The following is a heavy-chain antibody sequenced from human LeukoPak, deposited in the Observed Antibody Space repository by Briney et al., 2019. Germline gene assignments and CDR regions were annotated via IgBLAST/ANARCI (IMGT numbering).Heavy chain of an antibody. J-gene: IGHJ5*02. CDR2: IIPIFGTA. CDR1: GGTFSSYA. Sequence: SVKVSCKASGGTFSSYAISWVRQAPGQGLEWMGGIIPIFGTANYAQKFQGRVTITADESTSTAYMELSSLRSEDTVVYYCARSSGGWDYYDTIPNWFDPWGQGTLVTVSS. CDR3: ARSSGGWDYYDTIPNWFDP. D-gene: IGHD3-22*01. V-gene: IGHV1-69*13.